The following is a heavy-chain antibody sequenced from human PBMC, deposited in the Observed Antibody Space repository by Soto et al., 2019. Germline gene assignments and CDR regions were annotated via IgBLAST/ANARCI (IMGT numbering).Heavy chain of an antibody. CDR2: IRSKAYGGTT. CDR3: TRESGPQLPYCGGDCWDAFDI. V-gene: IGHV3-49*04. Sequence: GGSLRLSCTASGFTFGDYAMSWVRQAPGKGLEWVGFIRSKAYGGTTEYAASVKGRFTISRDDSKSIAYLQMNSLKTEDTAVYYCTRESGPQLPYCGGDCWDAFDIWGQGTMVTVSS. CDR1: GFTFGDYA. D-gene: IGHD2-21*02. J-gene: IGHJ3*02.